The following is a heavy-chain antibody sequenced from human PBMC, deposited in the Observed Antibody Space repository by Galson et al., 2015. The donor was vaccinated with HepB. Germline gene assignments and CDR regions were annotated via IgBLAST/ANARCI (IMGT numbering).Heavy chain of an antibody. Sequence: SLRLSCAASGFTFSSYSMNWVRQAPGKGLEWVSSISSSSSYIYYADSVKGRFTISRDNAKNSLYLQMNSLRAEDTAVYYCARDHSGGDIWYYYDSSGYYPFDYWGQGTLVTVSS. CDR1: GFTFSSYS. CDR3: ARDHSGGDIWYYYDSSGYYPFDY. J-gene: IGHJ4*02. V-gene: IGHV3-21*01. CDR2: ISSSSSYI. D-gene: IGHD3-22*01.